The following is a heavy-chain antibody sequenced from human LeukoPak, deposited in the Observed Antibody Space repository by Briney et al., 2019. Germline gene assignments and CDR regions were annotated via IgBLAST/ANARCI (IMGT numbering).Heavy chain of an antibody. V-gene: IGHV3-33*05. CDR2: ISSDTSAK. CDR1: GFNFNYYG. CDR3: ARDSNYGMDV. J-gene: IGHJ6*02. Sequence: GGSLRLSCAASGFNFNYYGGMHWVRQAPGKGLEWLAVISSDTSAKYYADSVKGRFTISRDNAKNTVYLQMNSLRAEDTAVYYCARDSNYGMDVWGQGTTVTVSS.